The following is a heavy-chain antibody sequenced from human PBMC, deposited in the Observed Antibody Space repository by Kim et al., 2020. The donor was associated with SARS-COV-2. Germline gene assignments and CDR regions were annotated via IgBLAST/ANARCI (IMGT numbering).Heavy chain of an antibody. V-gene: IGHV4-31*02. CDR2: T. J-gene: IGHJ4*02. Sequence: TYYNPSLKSRVTISVDTSKNQFSLKLSSVTAADTAVYYCASSSSWSPGNYWGQGTLVTVSS. CDR3: ASSSSWSPGNY. D-gene: IGHD6-13*01.